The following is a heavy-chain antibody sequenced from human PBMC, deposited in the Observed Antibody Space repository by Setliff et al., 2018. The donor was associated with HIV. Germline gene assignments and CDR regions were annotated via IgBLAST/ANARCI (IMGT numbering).Heavy chain of an antibody. CDR3: GTVRIAVPDDFDF. Sequence: ASVKVSCKASGYTFTNYFMHWVRQAPGKGLEWMGRVDPEDGETIYAEKFQGRVTMTADTSTNTAYMELNSLRSEDTAVYYCGTVRIAVPDDFDFWGQGTTVTVSS. CDR1: GYTFTNYF. J-gene: IGHJ4*03. D-gene: IGHD6-19*01. V-gene: IGHV1-69-2*01. CDR2: VDPEDGET.